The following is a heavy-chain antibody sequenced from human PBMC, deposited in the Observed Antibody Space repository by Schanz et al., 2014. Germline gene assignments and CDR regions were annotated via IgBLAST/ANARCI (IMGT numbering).Heavy chain of an antibody. CDR1: GYTFTTYA. CDR2: MNPKTGNT. J-gene: IGHJ6*03. CDR3: ARALKGKVAIFGVIAAQNYYYMDV. V-gene: IGHV1-8*02. Sequence: QVQLVQSGAEVKKPGASVRVSCKASGYTFTTYAMSWVRQAPGQRLEWVGWMNPKTGNTDHAQKFQGRVSMTWDTSTSTAYLDLSRLRSEDTGVYYCARALKGKVAIFGVIAAQNYYYMDVWGKGTTVTVSS. D-gene: IGHD3-3*01.